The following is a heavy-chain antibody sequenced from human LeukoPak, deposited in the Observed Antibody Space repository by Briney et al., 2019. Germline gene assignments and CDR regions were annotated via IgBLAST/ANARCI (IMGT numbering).Heavy chain of an antibody. J-gene: IGHJ4*02. CDR1: GFTVSSNY. Sequence: GGSLRLSCAASGFTVSSNYMIWVRQAPGKGLEWVSVIFSGGNTYYADSVKGRFTISRDNSKNTLYLQMNSLRAEDTAVYYCARDVGSREPTHYFDYWGQGTLVTVSS. V-gene: IGHV3-66*01. CDR3: ARDVGSREPTHYFDY. D-gene: IGHD1-14*01. CDR2: IFSGGNT.